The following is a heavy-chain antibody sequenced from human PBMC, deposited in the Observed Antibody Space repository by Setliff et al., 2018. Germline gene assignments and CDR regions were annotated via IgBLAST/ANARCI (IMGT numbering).Heavy chain of an antibody. J-gene: IGHJ5*02. CDR3: ATGPRDSRNYLTWLNP. Sequence: GGSLRLSCSVSGITFKNAWMTWVRQAPGKGPEWVGRIKSSTEGATSDYGAPAKGRFTIPRDDSKNMVFLQMNNLRTEDTGFYYCATGPRDSRNYLTWLNPWGQGTLVTVSS. CDR2: IKSSTEGATS. D-gene: IGHD4-4*01. V-gene: IGHV3-15*01. CDR1: GITFKNAW.